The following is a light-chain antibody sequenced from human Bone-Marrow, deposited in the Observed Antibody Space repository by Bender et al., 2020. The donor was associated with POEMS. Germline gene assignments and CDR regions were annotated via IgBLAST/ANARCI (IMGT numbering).Light chain of an antibody. CDR2: DVI. CDR3: QSYDNSLGGWV. CDR1: SGDVGSYSY. V-gene: IGLV2-14*01. Sequence: QSALTQPASVSGSPGQSITISCTGTSGDVGSYSYVFWYQQHPGKAPKLLIYDVINRPSGVSTRFSGSKSGRTASLTISGLQAEDEADYYCQSYDNSLGGWVFGGGTKLTVL. J-gene: IGLJ3*02.